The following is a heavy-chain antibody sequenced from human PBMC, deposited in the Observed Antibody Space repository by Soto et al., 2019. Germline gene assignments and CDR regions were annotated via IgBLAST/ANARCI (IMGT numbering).Heavy chain of an antibody. D-gene: IGHD1-20*01. CDR2: MNPNSGNT. J-gene: IGHJ6*01. Sequence: APVNVSCTTSGYTFTIYDINWLLQATGQGLEWMGWMNPNSGNTGYAQKFQGRVTMTRNTSISTAYMELSSLRSEDTAVYYCVRWYNGNDGFYYYYPMAFCAKGSTVIVS. V-gene: IGHV1-8*01. CDR3: VRWYNGNDGFYYYYPMAF. CDR1: GYTFTIYD.